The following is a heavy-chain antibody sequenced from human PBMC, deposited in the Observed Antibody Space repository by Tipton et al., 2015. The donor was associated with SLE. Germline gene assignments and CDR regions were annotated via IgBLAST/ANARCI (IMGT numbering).Heavy chain of an antibody. Sequence: SLRLSCAVSGFTFSSYSMNWVRQAPGKGLEWVSYISSSSSTIYYADSVKGRFTISRDNAKNSLYLQMNSLRAEDTAVYYCAGADQWLALAGWGQGTLVTVSS. CDR2: ISSSSSTI. CDR3: AGADQWLALAG. J-gene: IGHJ4*02. CDR1: GFTFSSYS. V-gene: IGHV3-48*01. D-gene: IGHD6-19*01.